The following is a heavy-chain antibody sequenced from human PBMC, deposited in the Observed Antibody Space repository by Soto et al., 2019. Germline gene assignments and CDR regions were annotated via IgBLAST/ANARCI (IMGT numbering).Heavy chain of an antibody. CDR3: ASSYPYYYYYYGKDV. Sequence: GESLKISCKGSGYSFTSYWIGWVRQMPGKGLEWMGIIYPGDSDTRYSPSFQGQVTISADKSISTAYLQWSSLKASDTAMYYCASSYPYYYYYYGKDVWGQGTTVTVSS. CDR1: GYSFTSYW. V-gene: IGHV5-51*01. J-gene: IGHJ6*02. CDR2: IYPGDSDT. D-gene: IGHD1-26*01.